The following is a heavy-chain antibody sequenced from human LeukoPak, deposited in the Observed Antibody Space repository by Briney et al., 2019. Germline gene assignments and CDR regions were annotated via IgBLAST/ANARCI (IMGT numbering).Heavy chain of an antibody. V-gene: IGHV3-43D*03. D-gene: IGHD6-13*01. J-gene: IGHJ4*02. CDR1: GFTFDDYA. CDR2: ISWDGGST. CDR3: AKDSSSSWYYFDY. Sequence: QTGGSLRLSCAASGFTFDDYAMHWVRQAPGKGLEWVSLISWDGGSTYYADSVKGRFTISRDNSKNSLYLQMNSLRAEDTALYYCAKDSSSSWYYFDYWGQGTLVTVSS.